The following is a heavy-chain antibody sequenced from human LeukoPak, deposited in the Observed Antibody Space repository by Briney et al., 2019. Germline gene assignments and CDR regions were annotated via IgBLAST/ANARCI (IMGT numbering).Heavy chain of an antibody. J-gene: IGHJ4*02. D-gene: IGHD3-3*01. CDR2: INFSGDNRGDNT. CDR3: VGTFTVFGVVSTIE. Sequence: GGSLRLSCAAFGFTFKLYTMNWVRQAPGQGLEWVSSINFSGDNRGDNTYYVDSVRGRFSISRDNSQNTVFLQMNNLRVDDTAAYYCVGTFTVFGVVSTIEWGQGTLVTVSS. CDR1: GFTFKLYT. V-gene: IGHV3-23*01.